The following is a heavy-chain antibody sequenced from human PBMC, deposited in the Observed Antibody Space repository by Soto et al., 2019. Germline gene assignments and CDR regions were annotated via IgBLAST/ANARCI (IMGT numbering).Heavy chain of an antibody. V-gene: IGHV3-23*01. CDR2: ISGSGGST. CDR1: GFTFSSYA. Sequence: PGGSLRLSCAASGFTFSSYAMSWVRQAPGKGLEWVSAISGSGGSTYYADSVKGRFTISKDNSKNTLYLQMNSLRAEDTAVYYCAKVTGYSGYEGVQVLFDYWGQGTLVTVSS. D-gene: IGHD5-12*01. CDR3: AKVTGYSGYEGVQVLFDY. J-gene: IGHJ4*02.